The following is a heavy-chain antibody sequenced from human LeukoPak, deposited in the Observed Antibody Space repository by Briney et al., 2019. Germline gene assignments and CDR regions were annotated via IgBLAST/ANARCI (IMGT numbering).Heavy chain of an antibody. V-gene: IGHV1-69*01. CDR1: GGTFSSYA. Sequence: ASVKVSCKASGGTFSSYAISWVRQAPGQGLEWMGGIIPIFGTANYAQKFQGRVTITADESTSTAYMELSSLRSEDTAVYYCARVHRYGGYVDYYYGMDVWGQGTTVTVSS. CDR2: IIPIFGTA. J-gene: IGHJ6*02. CDR3: ARVHRYGGYVDYYYGMDV. D-gene: IGHD4-17*01.